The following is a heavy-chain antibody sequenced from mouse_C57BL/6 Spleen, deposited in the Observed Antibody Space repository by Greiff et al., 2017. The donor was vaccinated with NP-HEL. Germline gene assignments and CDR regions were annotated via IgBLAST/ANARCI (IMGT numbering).Heavy chain of an antibody. J-gene: IGHJ2*01. CDR1: GFNIKDYY. CDR3: TTSGLCRFDY. V-gene: IGHV14-1*01. D-gene: IGHD2-4*01. CDR2: IDPEDGDT. Sequence: DVQLQQSGAELVRPGASVKLSCTASGFNIKDYYMHWVKQRPEQGLEWIGRIDPEDGDTEYAPKFQGKATMTADTSSNTAYLQRSSLTSEDTAVYYCTTSGLCRFDYWGQGTTLTVSS.